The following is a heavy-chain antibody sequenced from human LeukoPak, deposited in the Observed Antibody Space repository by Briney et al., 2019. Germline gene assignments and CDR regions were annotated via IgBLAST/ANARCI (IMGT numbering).Heavy chain of an antibody. D-gene: IGHD6-13*01. J-gene: IGHJ4*02. Sequence: SETLSLTCAVSGGSISSGGFSWSWIRQPPGKGLEWIGYIYHSGSTYYNPSLKSRVTISVDRSKNQFSLKLSSVTAADTAVYYCASSLSSSWYKGSDYWGQGTLVTVSS. V-gene: IGHV4-30-2*01. CDR1: GGSISSGGFS. CDR3: ASSLSSSWYKGSDY. CDR2: IYHSGST.